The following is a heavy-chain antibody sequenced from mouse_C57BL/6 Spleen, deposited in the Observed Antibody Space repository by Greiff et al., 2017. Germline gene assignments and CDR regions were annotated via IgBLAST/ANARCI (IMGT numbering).Heavy chain of an antibody. V-gene: IGHV1-80*01. Sequence: VQLQQSGAELVKPGASVKISCKASGYAFSSYWMNWVKQRPGKGLEWIGQIYPGDGDTNYNGKFKGKATLTADKSSSTAYMQLSSLTSEDSAVXFCARSLYYGSSYWYFDVWGTGTTVTVSS. CDR2: IYPGDGDT. CDR3: ARSLYYGSSYWYFDV. D-gene: IGHD1-1*01. J-gene: IGHJ1*03. CDR1: GYAFSSYW.